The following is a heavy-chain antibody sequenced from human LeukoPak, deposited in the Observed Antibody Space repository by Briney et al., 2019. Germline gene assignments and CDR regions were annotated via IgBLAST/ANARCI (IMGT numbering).Heavy chain of an antibody. V-gene: IGHV4-59*01. CDR3: ARDPGVLRYFDDYYYGMDV. CDR2: IYYSGST. D-gene: IGHD3-9*01. CDR1: GGSISSYY. J-gene: IGHJ6*02. Sequence: SETLSLTRTVSGGSISSYYWSWIRQPPGKGLEWIGYIYYSGSTNYNPSLKSRVTISVDTSKNQFSLKLSSVTVADTAVYYCARDPGVLRYFDDYYYGMDVWGQGTTVTVSS.